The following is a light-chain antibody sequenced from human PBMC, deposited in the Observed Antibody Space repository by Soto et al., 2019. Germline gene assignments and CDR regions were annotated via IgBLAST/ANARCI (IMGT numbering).Light chain of an antibody. CDR2: GAS. Sequence: ERVMTQSPGTLSVSPGERATLSCRASQNVIRNLAWYQQRPGQAPRLLIYGASTRATGILARFSGSESGSELTITIRSLHSEDFSVYYCQQYNYRPWTFGQGTKVEIK. V-gene: IGKV3-15*01. CDR1: QNVIRN. J-gene: IGKJ1*01. CDR3: QQYNYRPWT.